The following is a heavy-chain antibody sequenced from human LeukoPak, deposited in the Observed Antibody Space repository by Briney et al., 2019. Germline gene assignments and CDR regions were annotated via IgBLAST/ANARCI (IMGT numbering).Heavy chain of an antibody. V-gene: IGHV4-39*07. Sequence: SETLSLTCTVSGGSISSSSYYWGWIRQPPGKGLEWIGSIYYSGSTYYNPSLKSRVTISVDTSKNQFSLKLSSVTAADTAVYYCARRRYSSSWEYWGQGTLVTVSS. D-gene: IGHD6-13*01. CDR2: IYYSGST. J-gene: IGHJ4*02. CDR3: ARRRYSSSWEY. CDR1: GGSISSSSYY.